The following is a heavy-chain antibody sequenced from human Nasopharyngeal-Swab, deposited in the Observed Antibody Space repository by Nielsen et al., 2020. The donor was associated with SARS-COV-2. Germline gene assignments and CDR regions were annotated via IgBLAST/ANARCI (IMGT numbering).Heavy chain of an antibody. D-gene: IGHD2-15*01. CDR1: GDSVSSGSYY. J-gene: IGHJ6*02. Sequence: SETLSLTCTVSGDSVSSGSYYWSWIRQPPGKEVEWIGYIYNSGSTNYNPSLKSRVSISADTSKNQFSLKLSPVTAADTAVYYCAIPYCSGGSCYLYYGMDVWGQGTTVTVSS. V-gene: IGHV4-61*01. CDR2: IYNSGST. CDR3: AIPYCSGGSCYLYYGMDV.